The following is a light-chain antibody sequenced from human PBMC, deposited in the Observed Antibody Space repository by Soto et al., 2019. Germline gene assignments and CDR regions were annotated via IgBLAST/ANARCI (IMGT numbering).Light chain of an antibody. CDR1: HDITSY. Sequence: DIQMTQSPSSLSASVGDRVTITCQASHDITSYLNWYQHKPGKAPKLLIYDASILEAGVPSRCSGSVSGTHLTFTISSLQPEDVATYYCQKCDYLPIFGPGTTVDFK. V-gene: IGKV1-33*01. CDR2: DAS. J-gene: IGKJ3*01. CDR3: QKCDYLPI.